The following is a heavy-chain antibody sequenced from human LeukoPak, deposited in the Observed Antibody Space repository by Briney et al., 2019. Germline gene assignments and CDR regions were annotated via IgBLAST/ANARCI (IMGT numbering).Heavy chain of an antibody. CDR1: GFTVSSNY. V-gene: IGHV3-66*01. CDR2: IYSGGTT. Sequence: GGSLRLSCAASGFTVSSNYMSWVRQAPGKGLEWVSVIYSGGTTNYADSVKGRFTISRDNSKNTLYLQMNSLRAEDTAVYYCARDPVGPTLGWFDPWGQGILVTVSS. D-gene: IGHD7-27*01. J-gene: IGHJ5*02. CDR3: ARDPVGPTLGWFDP.